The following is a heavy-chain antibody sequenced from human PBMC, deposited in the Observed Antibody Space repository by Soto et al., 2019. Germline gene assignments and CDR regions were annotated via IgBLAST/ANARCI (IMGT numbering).Heavy chain of an antibody. CDR1: GYTFTGYY. J-gene: IGHJ6*03. CDR2: INPNSGGT. Sequence: ASVKVSCKASGYTFTGYYMHWVRQAPGQGLEWMGWINPNSGGTNYAQKFQGWVTMTRDTPISTAYMELSRLRSDDTAMYYCAREGGIYCSSTSCYKPYYMDVWGKGTKVTVSS. D-gene: IGHD2-2*02. V-gene: IGHV1-2*04. CDR3: AREGGIYCSSTSCYKPYYMDV.